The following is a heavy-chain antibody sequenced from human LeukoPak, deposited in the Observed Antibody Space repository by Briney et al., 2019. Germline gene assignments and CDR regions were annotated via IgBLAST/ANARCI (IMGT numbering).Heavy chain of an antibody. CDR3: ARGGLWSGYYSDY. D-gene: IGHD3-3*01. CDR1: GGTFSTDA. Sequence: SVKVSCKASGGTFSTDAISWVRQAPGQGLGWMGGIIPIFGTANYAQKFQGRVTITADESTSTAYMELSSLRSEDTAVYYCARGGLWSGYYSDYWGQGTLVTVSS. CDR2: IIPIFGTA. V-gene: IGHV1-69*01. J-gene: IGHJ4*02.